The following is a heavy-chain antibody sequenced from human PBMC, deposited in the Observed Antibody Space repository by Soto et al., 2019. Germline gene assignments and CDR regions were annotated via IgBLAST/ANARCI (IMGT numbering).Heavy chain of an antibody. Sequence: ASVKVSCKASGYTFTTYGISWVRQAPGQGLEWMGWISAGNSQQNYTQKLQDRVTMSTDTSTSTTYMELSSLTSEDTAVYYCTRAPLGIIVAPDFWGQGTLVTVSS. CDR1: GYTFTTYG. CDR2: ISAGNSQQ. D-gene: IGHD3-22*01. V-gene: IGHV1-18*01. CDR3: TRAPLGIIVAPDF. J-gene: IGHJ4*02.